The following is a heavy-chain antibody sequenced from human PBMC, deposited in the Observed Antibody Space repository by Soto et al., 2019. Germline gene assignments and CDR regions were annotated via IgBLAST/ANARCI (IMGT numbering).Heavy chain of an antibody. CDR3: TRGPPRVQWFDP. CDR2: IYFTGST. V-gene: IGHV4-61*01. CDR1: GGAVSSGTYY. J-gene: IGHJ5*02. Sequence: TVSGGAVSSGTYYWSWIRQPPGKGLEWIGHIYFTGSTNYNPSLKSRVTMSLDTSRNQFSLKLSSVTAADTAVYYCTRGPPRVQWFDPWGLGTLVTV.